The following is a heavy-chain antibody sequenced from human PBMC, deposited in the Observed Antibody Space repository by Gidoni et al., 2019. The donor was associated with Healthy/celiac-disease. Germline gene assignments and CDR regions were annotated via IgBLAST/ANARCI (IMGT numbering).Heavy chain of an antibody. Sequence: QVQLQQWGAGLLKTSETLSLTCAVYGGSFSGYYWSWIRQPPGKGLEWIGEINHSGSTNYNPSLKSRVTISVDTSKNQFSLKLSSVTAADTAVYYCARFRGFGELFYWGQGTLVTVSS. D-gene: IGHD3-10*01. V-gene: IGHV4-34*01. CDR2: INHSGST. J-gene: IGHJ4*02. CDR3: ARFRGFGELFY. CDR1: GGSFSGYY.